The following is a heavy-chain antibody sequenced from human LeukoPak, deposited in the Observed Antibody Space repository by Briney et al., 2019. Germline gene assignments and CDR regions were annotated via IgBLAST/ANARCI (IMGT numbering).Heavy chain of an antibody. Sequence: QAGGSLRLSCAASGFTFSSYEMNWVRQAPGKGLEWVSYISSSGSTIYYADSVKGRFTISRDNAKNSLYLQMNSLRAEDTAVYYCARVEGDRYWGGYYYYYYMDVWGKGTTVTISS. V-gene: IGHV3-48*03. CDR3: ARVEGDRYWGGYYYYYYMDV. CDR1: GFTFSSYE. CDR2: ISSSGSTI. J-gene: IGHJ6*03. D-gene: IGHD2-21*02.